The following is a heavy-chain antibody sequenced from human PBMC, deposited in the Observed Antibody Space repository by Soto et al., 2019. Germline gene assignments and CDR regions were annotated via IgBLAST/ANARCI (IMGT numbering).Heavy chain of an antibody. CDR2: IIPIFGTA. Sequence: QVQLVQSGAEVKKPGSSVKVSCKASGGTFSSYAISWVRQAPGQGLEWMGGIIPIFGTANYAQKFQGRVTXXAXEXXSTAYMELSSLRSEDTAVYYCARDVYGSGSEVFDYWGQGTLVTVSS. D-gene: IGHD3-10*01. V-gene: IGHV1-69*12. CDR3: ARDVYGSGSEVFDY. J-gene: IGHJ4*02. CDR1: GGTFSSYA.